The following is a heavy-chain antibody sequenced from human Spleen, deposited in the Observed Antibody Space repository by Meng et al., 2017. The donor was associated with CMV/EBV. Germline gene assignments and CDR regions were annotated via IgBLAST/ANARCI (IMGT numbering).Heavy chain of an antibody. J-gene: IGHJ6*02. CDR3: ARGLPDIVVVPAASYYGMDV. V-gene: IGHV4-34*01. CDR1: GGSFSVYS. CDR2: INHSGST. Sequence: GSLRLSCAVYGGSFSVYSWTWIRQPPGKGLEWIGEINHSGSTNYNPSLKSRVTISVDTSKNQFSLKLSSVTAADTAVYYCARGLPDIVVVPAASYYGMDVWGQGTTVTVSS. D-gene: IGHD2-2*01.